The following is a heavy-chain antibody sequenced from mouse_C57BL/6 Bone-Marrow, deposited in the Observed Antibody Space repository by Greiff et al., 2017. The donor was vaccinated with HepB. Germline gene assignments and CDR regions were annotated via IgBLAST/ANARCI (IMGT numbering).Heavy chain of an antibody. V-gene: IGHV5-6*02. CDR2: ISSGGSYT. Sequence: EVMLVESGGDLVKPGGSLKLSCAASGFTFSSYGMSWVRQTPDKRLEWVATISSGGSYTYYPDSVKGRFTISRDNAKNTLYLQMSSLKSEDTAMYYCASRSFFFFPDWGQGTLVTVSA. J-gene: IGHJ3*01. CDR1: GFTFSSYG. CDR3: ASRSFFFFPD.